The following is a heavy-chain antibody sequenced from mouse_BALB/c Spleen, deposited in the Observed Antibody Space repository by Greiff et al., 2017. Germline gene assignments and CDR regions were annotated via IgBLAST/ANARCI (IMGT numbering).Heavy chain of an antibody. J-gene: IGHJ4*01. Sequence: VQLKESGAELVKPGASVKLSCTASGFNIKDTYMHWVKQRPEQGLEWIGRIDPANGNTKYDPKFQGKATITADTSSNTAYLQLSSLTSEDTAVYYCARPYYRYDYAMDYWGQGTSVTVSS. CDR3: ARPYYRYDYAMDY. V-gene: IGHV14-3*02. D-gene: IGHD2-14*01. CDR2: IDPANGNT. CDR1: GFNIKDTY.